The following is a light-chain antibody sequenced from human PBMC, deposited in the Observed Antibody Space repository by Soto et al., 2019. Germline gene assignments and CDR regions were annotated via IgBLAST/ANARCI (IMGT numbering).Light chain of an antibody. CDR3: SSYTSSSTEV. V-gene: IGLV2-14*01. J-gene: IGLJ2*01. Sequence: QSALTQPASVSGSPGQSITISCTGTSSDVGGYNYVSWYQQHPGKAHKLMIYDVSNRPSGASNRFAGSKSGNTASLTISGLQAEDEDDYYCSSYTSSSTEVFGGGTKLTVL. CDR1: SSDVGGYNY. CDR2: DVS.